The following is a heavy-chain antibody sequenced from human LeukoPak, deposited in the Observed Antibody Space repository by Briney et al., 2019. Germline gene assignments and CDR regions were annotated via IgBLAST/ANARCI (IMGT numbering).Heavy chain of an antibody. Sequence: GGPLRLSCAASGFTVSSNYMSWVRQAPGKGLEWVSVIYSGGSTYYADSVKGRFTISRDNSKNTLYLQMNSLRAEDTAVYYCARDYGSGSYDAFDIWGQGTMVTVSS. CDR1: GFTVSSNY. J-gene: IGHJ3*02. V-gene: IGHV3-53*05. CDR3: ARDYGSGSYDAFDI. D-gene: IGHD3-10*01. CDR2: IYSGGST.